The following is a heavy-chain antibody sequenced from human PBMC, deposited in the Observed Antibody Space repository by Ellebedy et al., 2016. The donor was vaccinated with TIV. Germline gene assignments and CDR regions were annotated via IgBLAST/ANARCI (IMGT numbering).Heavy chain of an antibody. CDR3: TRGRRYGNNPFDY. Sequence: SLKISXAASGFTFSDYYMTWIRQAPGKGLEWLSYISSTASSMYYADSVRGRFTISRDNAENSLYLEMSSLRAEDTAVYYCTRGRRYGNNPFDYWGQGTLVTVSS. V-gene: IGHV3-11*01. CDR2: ISSTASSM. CDR1: GFTFSDYY. J-gene: IGHJ4*02. D-gene: IGHD5-24*01.